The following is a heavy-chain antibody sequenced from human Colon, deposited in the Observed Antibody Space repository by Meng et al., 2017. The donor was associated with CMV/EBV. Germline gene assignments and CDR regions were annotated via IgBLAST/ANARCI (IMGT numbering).Heavy chain of an antibody. CDR2: VYPHSGDI. CDR1: GSNFIAFC. V-gene: IGHV1-2*02. J-gene: IGHJ1*01. Sequence: CRASGSNFIAFCIRCVRQAPGRGLGWLSSVYPHSGDIDYAQSVQSRISMSRDTSISAAYMELSRLTSDDAAVYYCARGERKHKYFHFWGQGTLVTVSS. D-gene: IGHD1-26*01. CDR3: ARGERKHKYFHF.